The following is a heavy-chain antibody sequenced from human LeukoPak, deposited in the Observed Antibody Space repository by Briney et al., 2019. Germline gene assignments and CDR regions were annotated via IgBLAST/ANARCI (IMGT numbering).Heavy chain of an antibody. CDR1: GFNFNNYD. CDR3: ARGWGRRGRSWGALDF. J-gene: IGHJ4*02. V-gene: IGHV3-13*04. D-gene: IGHD3-16*01. CDR2: IGTVADT. Sequence: GGSLRLSCAASGFNFNNYDMHWVRQAAGKRLEWLPGIGTVADTFYPDSVKGRVTITREKAKNSFYLELNSLRAGDTAVYYCARGWGRRGRSWGALDFWGQGILVTVSS.